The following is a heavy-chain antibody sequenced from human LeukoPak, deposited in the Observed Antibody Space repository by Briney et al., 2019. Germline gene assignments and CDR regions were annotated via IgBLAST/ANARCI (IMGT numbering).Heavy chain of an antibody. CDR2: TRNKAKSYST. J-gene: IGHJ4*02. Sequence: GGSLRLSCVASGFNVSDHYMDWVRQAPGKGLEWLGRTRNKAKSYSTDYAASVKGRFSISRDDSENSLYLQMNSLKTEDTALYFCTTNWIYYYNNVDYFDHWGQGTLVTVSS. CDR3: TTNWIYYYNNVDYFDH. V-gene: IGHV3-72*01. D-gene: IGHD3-22*01. CDR1: GFNVSDHY.